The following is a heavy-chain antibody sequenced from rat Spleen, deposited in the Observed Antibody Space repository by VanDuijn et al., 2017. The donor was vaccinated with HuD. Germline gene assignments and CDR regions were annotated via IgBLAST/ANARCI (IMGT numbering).Heavy chain of an antibody. CDR1: AYSIISSYR. J-gene: IGHJ3*01. D-gene: IGHD1-11*01. CDR2: LNSAGTT. Sequence: VQLQESGPGLVKPSQSLSLTCSVTAYSIISSYRWNWIRKFPGNKLEWRGHLNSAGTTSYNPSLKSRISITRDTSKNQFFLHVNSVSTEDTATYYCARHEDGGYRNWFAYWGQGTLVTVSS. CDR3: ARHEDGGYRNWFAY. V-gene: IGHV3-3*01.